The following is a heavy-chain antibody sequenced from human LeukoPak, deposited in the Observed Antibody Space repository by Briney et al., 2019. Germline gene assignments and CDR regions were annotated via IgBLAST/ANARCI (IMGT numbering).Heavy chain of an antibody. J-gene: IGHJ4*02. D-gene: IGHD3-16*02. CDR2: IKQDGSEK. CDR3: ARSGYYDYVWGSYRSGYFDY. V-gene: IGHV3-7*01. CDR1: GFIFSNYW. Sequence: GGSLRLSCAASGFIFSNYWMSWVRQAPGKGLEWVAIIKQDGSEKYYVDSVKGRFTISRDNAKTSLYLQMNSLRAEDTAVYYCARSGYYDYVWGSYRSGYFDYWGQGTLVTVSS.